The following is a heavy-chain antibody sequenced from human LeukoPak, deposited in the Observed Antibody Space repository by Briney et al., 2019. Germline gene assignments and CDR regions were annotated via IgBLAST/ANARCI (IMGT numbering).Heavy chain of an antibody. Sequence: GGSLRLSCAASGFTFSSYAMHWVRQAPGKGLEWVAVISYDGSNKYYADSVKGRFTISRDNAKNSLYLQMNSLRAEDTALYYCAKDLYGSGGDAFDIWGQGTMVTVSS. D-gene: IGHD3-10*01. CDR2: ISYDGSNK. J-gene: IGHJ3*02. V-gene: IGHV3-30-3*01. CDR1: GFTFSSYA. CDR3: AKDLYGSGGDAFDI.